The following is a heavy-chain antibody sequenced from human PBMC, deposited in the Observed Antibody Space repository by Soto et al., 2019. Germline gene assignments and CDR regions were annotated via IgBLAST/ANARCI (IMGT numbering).Heavy chain of an antibody. CDR3: APYYYGSGSYHFDT. V-gene: IGHV1-69*06. CDR1: GGTFSSYA. J-gene: IGHJ5*02. Sequence: SVKVSCKASGGTFSSYAISWVRQAPGQGLEWMGGIIPIFGTANYAQRFQGRVTITADKSTSTAYMELSSLRSEDTAVYYCAPYYYGSGSYHFDTWGQGTLVTVSS. CDR2: IIPIFGTA. D-gene: IGHD3-10*01.